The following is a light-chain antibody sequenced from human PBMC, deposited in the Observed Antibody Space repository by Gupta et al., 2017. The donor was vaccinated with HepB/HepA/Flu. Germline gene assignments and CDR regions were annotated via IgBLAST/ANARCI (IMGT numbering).Light chain of an antibody. CDR1: SSNIGAGYD. V-gene: IGLV1-40*01. CDR2: GNS. CDR3: QSYDSSLSAYYV. Sequence: QSVLTQPPSVSGAPGQRVTFSCTGSSSNIGAGYDVHWYQQLPGTAPKLLIYGNSNRPSGVPDRFSGSKSGTSASLAITGLQAEDEADYYCQSYDSSLSAYYVFGTGTKVTVL. J-gene: IGLJ1*01.